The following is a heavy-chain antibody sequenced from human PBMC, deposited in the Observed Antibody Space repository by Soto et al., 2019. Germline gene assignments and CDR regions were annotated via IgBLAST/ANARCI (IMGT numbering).Heavy chain of an antibody. J-gene: IGHJ6*02. CDR1: GFTFSSYG. CDR3: AGGNGNYYYGMDV. D-gene: IGHD2-8*01. V-gene: IGHV3-33*01. CDR2: IWYDGSNK. Sequence: GGSLRLSCAASGFTFSSYGIHWVRQAPGKGLEWVAVIWYDGSNKYYADSVKDRFTISRDNSKNTLYLQMNSLGAEDTAVYFCAGGNGNYYYGMDVWGQGTTVTVSS.